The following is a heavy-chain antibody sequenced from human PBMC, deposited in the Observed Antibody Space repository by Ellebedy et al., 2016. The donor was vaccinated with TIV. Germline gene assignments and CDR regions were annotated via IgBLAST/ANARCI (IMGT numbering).Heavy chain of an antibody. J-gene: IGHJ4*02. CDR1: GYTFIGYS. CDR2: LNPNNGDT. D-gene: IGHD6-19*01. Sequence: AASVKVSCKASGYTFIGYSLHWVRQAPGQGLEWMGWLNPNNGDTHYAQKFQGRVTMTRDTSITTADMELSRLISGDTAVYYCARDSNSGWNLDYWGQGTLVTVSS. V-gene: IGHV1-2*02. CDR3: ARDSNSGWNLDY.